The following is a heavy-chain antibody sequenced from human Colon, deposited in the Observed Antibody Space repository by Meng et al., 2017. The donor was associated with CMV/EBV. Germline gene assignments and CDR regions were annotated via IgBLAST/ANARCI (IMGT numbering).Heavy chain of an antibody. D-gene: IGHD6-19*01. CDR2: IRSDSSAT. J-gene: IGHJ4*02. Sequence: QLELIQSGGGSQEPGASLSLSCKTAGHTFVDDYLESVRPHPGEGIEWIGWIRSDSSATNYAQKFRGRVTMTRDESVSTAYMELSGLTSDETAVYFCVRSSGWSLFNYWGPGALVTVSS. V-gene: IGHV1-2*02. CDR1: GHTFVDDY. CDR3: VRSSGWSLFNY.